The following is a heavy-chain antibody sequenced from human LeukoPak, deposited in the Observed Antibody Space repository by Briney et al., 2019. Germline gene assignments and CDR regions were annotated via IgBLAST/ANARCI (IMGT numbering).Heavy chain of an antibody. CDR1: GFTFSDSA. CDR2: IRGKTNSYAT. CDR3: TGGSGSYSPDY. D-gene: IGHD6-19*01. V-gene: IGHV3-73*01. Sequence: GGSLRLSCAASGFTFSDSAMNWVRQASGKGLEWVGHIRGKTNSYATAYAASVRGRFTISRDDSKNTAYLQMNSLKTEDTAVYYCTGGSGSYSPDYWGQGTLVTVSS. J-gene: IGHJ4*02.